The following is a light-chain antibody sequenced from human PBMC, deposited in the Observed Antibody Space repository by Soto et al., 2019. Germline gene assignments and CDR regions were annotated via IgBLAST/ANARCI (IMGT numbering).Light chain of an antibody. Sequence: EIVMTQSPATLFVSPGERATLSCRASQTVSDDLAWYQQKPGQAPRLLIYGASTRATDIPARFSGGGSGTEFTLTISRLQSEDSAIYYCQQYHDWPPITFGPGTKV. J-gene: IGKJ3*01. CDR3: QQYHDWPPIT. V-gene: IGKV3-15*01. CDR2: GAS. CDR1: QTVSDD.